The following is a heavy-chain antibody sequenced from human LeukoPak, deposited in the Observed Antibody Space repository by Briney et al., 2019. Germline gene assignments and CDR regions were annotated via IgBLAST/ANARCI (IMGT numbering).Heavy chain of an antibody. V-gene: IGHV1-8*01. CDR3: ARRVVVGATSYYYYGMDV. CDR1: GYTFTSYD. J-gene: IGHJ6*02. CDR2: MNPNSGNT. Sequence: ASAKVSCKASGYTFTSYDINWVRQATGQGLEWMGWMNPNSGNTGYAQKFQGRVTMTRNTSISTAYMELSSLRSEDTAVYYCARRVVVGATSYYYYGMDVWGRGTTVTVSS. D-gene: IGHD1-26*01.